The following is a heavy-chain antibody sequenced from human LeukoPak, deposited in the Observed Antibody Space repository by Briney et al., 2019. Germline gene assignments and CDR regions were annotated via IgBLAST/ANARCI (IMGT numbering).Heavy chain of an antibody. CDR1: GGSLSSSYY. CDR3: ARTGGYMVWGVQNWFDP. Sequence: SETLSLTCTVSGGSLSSSYYWGWVRQPPGKGREWIGSGSTYYNPSLKSRAPISVDTSRNQFSLKLSSVTAADTAVYYCARTGGYMVWGVQNWFDPWGQGTLVTVSS. V-gene: IGHV4-39*01. CDR2: GST. D-gene: IGHD3-10*01. J-gene: IGHJ5*02.